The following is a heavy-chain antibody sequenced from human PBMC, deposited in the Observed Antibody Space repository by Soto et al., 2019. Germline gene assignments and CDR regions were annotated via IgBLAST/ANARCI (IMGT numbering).Heavy chain of an antibody. V-gene: IGHV3-23*01. Sequence: LRLSCAASGFTFSSYAMSWVRQAPGKGLEWVSAISGSGGSTYYADSVKGRFTISRDNSKNTLYLQMNSLRAEDTAVYYCAKDPSSQPQQYFDYWGQGTLVTVSS. CDR2: ISGSGGST. CDR3: AKDPSSQPQQYFDY. J-gene: IGHJ4*02. D-gene: IGHD6-13*01. CDR1: GFTFSSYA.